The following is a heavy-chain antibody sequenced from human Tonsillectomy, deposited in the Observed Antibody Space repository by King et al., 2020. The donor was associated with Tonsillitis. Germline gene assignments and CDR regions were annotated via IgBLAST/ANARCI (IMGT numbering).Heavy chain of an antibody. CDR1: GFTVSSNF. Sequence: VQLVESGGDLIQPGGSLRLSCAASGFTVSSNFMSWVRQAPGKGLEWVSVVYTGGSTYYADFVKGRFTISRDNSKNTLYLQMNSLRADDTAVYYCARINDYGDYFDYWCQGTLVTVSS. V-gene: IGHV3-53*01. D-gene: IGHD4-17*01. J-gene: IGHJ4*02. CDR2: VYTGGST. CDR3: ARINDYGDYFDY.